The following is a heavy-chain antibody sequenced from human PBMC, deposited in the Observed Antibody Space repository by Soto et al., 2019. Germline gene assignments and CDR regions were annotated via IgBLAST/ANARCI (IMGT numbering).Heavy chain of an antibody. CDR1: GGSISSYY. CDR2: IYYSGST. D-gene: IGHD6-19*01. Sequence: PSETLSLTCTVAGGSISSYYWSWIRQPPGKGLEWIGYIYYSGSTNYNPSLKSRVTISVDTSKNQFSLKLSSVTAADTAVYYCARQQGSGFPVTNYYYYYCMDDSGKATTVSVPS. V-gene: IGHV4-59*08. J-gene: IGHJ6*03. CDR3: ARQQGSGFPVTNYYYYYCMDD.